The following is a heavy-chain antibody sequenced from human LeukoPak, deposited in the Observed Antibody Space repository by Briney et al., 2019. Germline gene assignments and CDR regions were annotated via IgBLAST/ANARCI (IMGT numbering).Heavy chain of an antibody. V-gene: IGHV3-7*04. J-gene: IGHJ5*02. CDR3: ARDRRCGGSCYQFYP. CDR1: GFTFSSYA. CDR2: IKYDGSEK. D-gene: IGHD2-15*01. Sequence: PGGSLRLSCAASGFTFSSYAMSWVRQAPGKGLEWVANIKYDGSEKYYADSVKGRFTISRDNAKNSLYLQMTSLRADDTAVYYCARDRRCGGSCYQFYPWGQGTLVTVSS.